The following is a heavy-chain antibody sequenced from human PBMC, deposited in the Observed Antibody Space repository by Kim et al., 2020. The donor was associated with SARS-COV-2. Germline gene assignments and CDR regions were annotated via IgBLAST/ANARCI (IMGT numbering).Heavy chain of an antibody. Sequence: YNPSLKSRVTIAVDTSKHQFSLKLSSVTAADTAVYYCATLVGATAGAFDIWGQGTMVTVSS. D-gene: IGHD1-26*01. CDR3: ATLVGATAGAFDI. V-gene: IGHV4-39*01. J-gene: IGHJ3*02.